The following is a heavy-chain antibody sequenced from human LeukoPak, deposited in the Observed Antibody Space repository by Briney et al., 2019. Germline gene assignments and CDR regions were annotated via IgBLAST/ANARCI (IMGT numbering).Heavy chain of an antibody. V-gene: IGHV3-21*01. CDR3: ARATLGYYGSGSYLKAPDY. CDR1: GFTFSSYS. CDR2: ISSSSSYI. D-gene: IGHD3-10*01. J-gene: IGHJ4*02. Sequence: PGGSLRLSCAASGFTFSSYSMNWVRQAPGKGLEWVSSISSSSSYIYYADSVKGRFTISRDNAKNSLYLQMNSLRAEDTAVYYCARATLGYYGSGSYLKAPDYWGQGTLVTVSS.